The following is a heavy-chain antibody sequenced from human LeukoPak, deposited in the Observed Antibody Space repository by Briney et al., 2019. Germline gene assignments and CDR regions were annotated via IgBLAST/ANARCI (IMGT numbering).Heavy chain of an antibody. V-gene: IGHV3-49*03. J-gene: IGHJ4*02. CDR3: IRIWGLGELLYLSDF. CDR1: GFTFGDFA. D-gene: IGHD3-10*01. Sequence: GGSLRLSCTASGFTFGDFAMSWFRQAPGKGLEWVGFIRSKAYGGTTEYAASVRGRFTISREDSRSIAYLLLNSLKTEDTAVYYGIRIWGLGELLYLSDFWGQGTLVTVSS. CDR2: IRSKAYGGTT.